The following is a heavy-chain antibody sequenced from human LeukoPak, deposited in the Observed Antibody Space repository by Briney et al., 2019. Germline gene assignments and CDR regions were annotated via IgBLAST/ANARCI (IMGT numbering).Heavy chain of an antibody. D-gene: IGHD3-22*01. CDR3: ARHRQYYYDSSARNAFDI. V-gene: IGHV4-4*09. CDR2: IYTSGST. J-gene: IGHJ3*02. Sequence: SETLSLTCTVSGGSISSYYWSWTRQPPGKGLEWIGYIYTSGSTNYNPSLKSRVTISVDTSKNQFSLKLSSVTAADTAVYYCARHRQYYYDSSARNAFDIWGQGTMVTVSS. CDR1: GGSISSYY.